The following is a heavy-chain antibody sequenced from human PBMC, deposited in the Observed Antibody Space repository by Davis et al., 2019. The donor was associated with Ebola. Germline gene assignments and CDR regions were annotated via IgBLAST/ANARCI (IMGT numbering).Heavy chain of an antibody. J-gene: IGHJ3*02. D-gene: IGHD2-15*01. V-gene: IGHV3-23*01. CDR1: GFTFSSYA. CDR3: AKSFTLHFDI. Sequence: GESLKISCAASGFTFSSYAMSWVRQAPGKGLEWVSAISGSGGSTYYADSVKGRFTISRDNSKNTLYLQMNSLRAEDTAVYYCAKSFTLHFDIWGQGTMVTVSS. CDR2: ISGSGGST.